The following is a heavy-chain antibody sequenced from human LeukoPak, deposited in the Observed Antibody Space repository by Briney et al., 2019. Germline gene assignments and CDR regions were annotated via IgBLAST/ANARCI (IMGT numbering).Heavy chain of an antibody. V-gene: IGHV4-59*08. D-gene: IGHD6-13*01. CDR2: IYYTGST. J-gene: IGHJ4*02. CDR3: ARLRPSIGAAGTFDY. Sequence: KPSETLSLTCTVSGGSISSYYWSWIRQPPRKGLEWIWYIYYTGSTKYNASLKSRVTISVDTSKNQFSLKLSSVTAADTAVYYCARLRPSIGAAGTFDYWGQGTLVTVSS. CDR1: GGSISSYY.